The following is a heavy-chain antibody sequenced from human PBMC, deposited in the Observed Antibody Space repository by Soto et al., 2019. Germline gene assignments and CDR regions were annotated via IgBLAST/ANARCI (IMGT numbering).Heavy chain of an antibody. Sequence: SETLSLTCSVSGGSVSDKTYYWSWIRQPPGKRLEWIRYVYYSGTTNYNPSLKSRVTISVDLSKNRFSLRLSSVTTADAALYYCARTTAVPNTLRSRYFFDYWGQGTLVTVSS. CDR3: ARTTAVPNTLRSRYFFDY. J-gene: IGHJ4*02. CDR1: GGSVSDKTYY. V-gene: IGHV4-61*01. D-gene: IGHD4-17*01. CDR2: VYYSGTT.